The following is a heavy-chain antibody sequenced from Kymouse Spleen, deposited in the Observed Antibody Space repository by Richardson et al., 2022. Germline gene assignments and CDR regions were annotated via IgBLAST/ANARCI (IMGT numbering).Heavy chain of an antibody. J-gene: IGHJ4*02. V-gene: IGHV4-39*01. Sequence: QLQLQESGPGLVKPSETLSLTCTVSGGSISSSSYYWGWIRQPPGKGLEWIGSIYYSGSTYYNPSLKSRVTISVDTSKNQFSLKLSSVTAADTAVYYCARREYSSSSGYFDYWGQGTLVTVSS. CDR1: GGSISSSSYY. CDR3: ARREYSSSSGYFDY. D-gene: IGHD6-6*01. CDR2: IYYSGST.